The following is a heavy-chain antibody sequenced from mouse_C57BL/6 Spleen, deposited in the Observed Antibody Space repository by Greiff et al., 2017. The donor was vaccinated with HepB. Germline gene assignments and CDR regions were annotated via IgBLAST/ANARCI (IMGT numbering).Heavy chain of an antibody. V-gene: IGHV1-50*01. Sequence: QVQLKQPGAELVKPGASVKLSCKASGYTFTSYWMQWVKQRPGQGLEWIGEIDPSDSYTNYNQKFKGKATLTVDTSSSTAYMQLSSLTSEDSAVYYCAQNLPLGYWGQGTTLTVSS. D-gene: IGHD4-1*01. CDR3: AQNLPLGY. CDR2: IDPSDSYT. J-gene: IGHJ2*01. CDR1: GYTFTSYW.